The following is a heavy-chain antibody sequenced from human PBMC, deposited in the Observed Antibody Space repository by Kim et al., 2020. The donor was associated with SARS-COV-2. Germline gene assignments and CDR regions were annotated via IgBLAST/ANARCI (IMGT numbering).Heavy chain of an antibody. D-gene: IGHD5-18*01. CDR1: GYGFTDYY. V-gene: IGHV1-2*06. Sequence: ASVKVSCKTSGYGFTDYYLHWVRQAPGHGLEWLGRIDPSDGGKISSQKFQGRIILTSDTSITTAYLELREVTSDDTATYYCANGLGYLNYYHYGMAVWGQGTPVTVSS. CDR3: ANGLGYLNYYHYGMAV. CDR2: IDPSDGGK. J-gene: IGHJ6*02.